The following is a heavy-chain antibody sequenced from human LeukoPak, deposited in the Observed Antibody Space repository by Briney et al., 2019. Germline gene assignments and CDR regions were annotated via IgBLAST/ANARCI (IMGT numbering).Heavy chain of an antibody. J-gene: IGHJ5*02. CDR1: GGSISSGSYY. Sequence: SETLSLTCTVSGGSISSGSYYWSWIRQPAGKGLEWIGRIYTTGSTNYNPSLKSRLTMSVDTSKNQFSLKLSSVTAADTAVYYCARDRYYYDSSGYRFDPWGQGTLVTVSS. V-gene: IGHV4-61*02. CDR2: IYTTGST. CDR3: ARDRYYYDSSGYRFDP. D-gene: IGHD3-22*01.